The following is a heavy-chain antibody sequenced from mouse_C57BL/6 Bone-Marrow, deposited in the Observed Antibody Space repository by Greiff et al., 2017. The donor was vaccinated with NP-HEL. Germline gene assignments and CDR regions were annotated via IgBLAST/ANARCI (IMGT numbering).Heavy chain of an antibody. CDR2: IDPSDSYT. CDR1: GYTFTSYW. Sequence: QVQLQQSGAELVRPGTSVKLSCKASGYTFTSYWMHWVKQRPGQGLEWIGVIDPSDSYTNYNQKFKGKATLTVDTSSSTAYMQPSSLTSEDSAVYYCARVSTTVKWFAYWGQGTLVTVSA. CDR3: ARVSTTVKWFAY. V-gene: IGHV1-59*01. J-gene: IGHJ3*01. D-gene: IGHD2-2*01.